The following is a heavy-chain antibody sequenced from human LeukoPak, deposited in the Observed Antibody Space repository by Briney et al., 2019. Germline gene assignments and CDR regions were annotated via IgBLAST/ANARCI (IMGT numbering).Heavy chain of an antibody. V-gene: IGHV1-69*13. CDR2: IIPIFGTA. Sequence: GASVKVSCKASGGTFSSYAISWVRQAPGQGLEWMGGIIPIFGTANYAQKFQGRVTITADESTSTAYMELSSLRSEDTAVYYCARLNHCSGGSCYVSGDYWGQGTLVTVSS. J-gene: IGHJ4*02. CDR3: ARLNHCSGGSCYVSGDY. CDR1: GGTFSSYA. D-gene: IGHD2-15*01.